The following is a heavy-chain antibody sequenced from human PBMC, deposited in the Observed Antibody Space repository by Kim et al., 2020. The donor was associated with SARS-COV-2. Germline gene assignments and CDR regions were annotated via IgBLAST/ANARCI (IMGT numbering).Heavy chain of an antibody. CDR1: GGSISSSSYY. D-gene: IGHD2-2*01. J-gene: IGHJ4*02. Sequence: SETLSLTCTVSGGSISSSSYYWGWIRQPPGKGLEWIGSIYYSGSTYYNPSLKSRVTISVDTSKNQFSLKPSSVTAADTAVYYCARGKRYCSSTSCYAVFDYWGQGTLVTVSS. CDR2: IYYSGST. CDR3: ARGKRYCSSTSCYAVFDY. V-gene: IGHV4-39*07.